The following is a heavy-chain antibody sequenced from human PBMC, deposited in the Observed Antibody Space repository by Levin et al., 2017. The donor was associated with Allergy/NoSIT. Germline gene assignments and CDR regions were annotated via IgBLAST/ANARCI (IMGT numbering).Heavy chain of an antibody. CDR3: ARDIPGGSFGL. J-gene: IGHJ2*01. D-gene: IGHD1-26*01. CDR1: GGSIRSSC. CDR2: ICYSGST. Sequence: SQTLSLPCTVSGGSIRSSCWNWIRQPPGKGLEWLGYICYSGSTNYNPSLKSRVTISVDTSKNQFSLKLTSVTAADTAVYYCARDIPGGSFGLWGRGTLVTVSS. V-gene: IGHV4-59*01.